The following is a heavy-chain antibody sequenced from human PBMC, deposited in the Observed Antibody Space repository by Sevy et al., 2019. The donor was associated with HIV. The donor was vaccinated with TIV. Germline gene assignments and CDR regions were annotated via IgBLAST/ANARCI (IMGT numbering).Heavy chain of an antibody. J-gene: IGHJ4*02. V-gene: IGHV3-53*01. CDR2: IYSGGST. CDR1: GFTVSSNY. CDR3: ARSIVATIPFDY. Sequence: GGSLRLSCAASGFTVSSNYMSWVRQAPGKGLEWVSVIYSGGSTYYADSVKGRFTISRDNSKNTLYLQMNSLRAEDTAVYYCARSIVATIPFDYWGQRTLVTVSS. D-gene: IGHD5-12*01.